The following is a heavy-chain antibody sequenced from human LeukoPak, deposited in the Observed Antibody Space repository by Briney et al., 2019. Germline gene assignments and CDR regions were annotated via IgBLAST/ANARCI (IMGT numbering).Heavy chain of an antibody. V-gene: IGHV3-21*01. J-gene: IGHJ4*02. D-gene: IGHD3-3*01. Sequence: GGSLRLSCAASGFTFSSYSMNWVRQAPGKGLEWVSSISSSSSYIYYADSVKGRFTISRDNAKNSLYLQMNSLRAEDTAVYYCARVPAYYDFWSGYYDYWGQGTLVTVSS. CDR1: GFTFSSYS. CDR2: ISSSSSYI. CDR3: ARVPAYYDFWSGYYDY.